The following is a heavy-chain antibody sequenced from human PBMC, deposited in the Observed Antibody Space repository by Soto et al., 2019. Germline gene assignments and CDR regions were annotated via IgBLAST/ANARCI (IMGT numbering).Heavy chain of an antibody. D-gene: IGHD6-6*01. CDR3: ARSVAAPGAHIDY. J-gene: IGHJ4*02. V-gene: IGHV4-59*01. Sequence: LALTCSVSGGSISGSYWSWIRQSPGKGLEWLGYVYYTGSTNYSPSLRSRVSISVDTSKNEFSLRLSSVTAADTAVYFCARSVAAPGAHIDYWGKG. CDR2: VYYTGST. CDR1: GGSISGSY.